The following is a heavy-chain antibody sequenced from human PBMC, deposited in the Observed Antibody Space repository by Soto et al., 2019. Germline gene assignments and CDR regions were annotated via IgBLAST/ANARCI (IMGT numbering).Heavy chain of an antibody. CDR2: ISWNSGSI. CDR1: GFTFDDYA. V-gene: IGHV3-9*01. CDR3: AKEKGFGGVRKGMDV. Sequence: SLRLSCAASGFTFDDYAMHWVRQAPGKGLEWVSVISWNSGSIGYADSVKGRFTISRDNAKNSLSLQMNSLRAEDTALYYCAKEKGFGGVRKGMDVWGQGTKVTVSS. D-gene: IGHD3-16*01. J-gene: IGHJ6*02.